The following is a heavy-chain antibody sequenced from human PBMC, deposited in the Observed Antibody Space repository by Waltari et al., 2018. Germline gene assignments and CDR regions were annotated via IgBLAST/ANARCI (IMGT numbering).Heavy chain of an antibody. V-gene: IGHV4-34*01. Sequence: QVQLQQWGAGLLKPSETLSLTCAVYGGSFSGYYWSWIRQPTGKGLEWIGEIKHSVSTNYNPSLKSRVTISVDTSKNQFSLKLSSVTAADTAVYYCARGYFVVTTPFDYWGQGTLVTVSS. CDR2: IKHSVST. CDR1: GGSFSGYY. CDR3: ARGYFVVTTPFDY. D-gene: IGHD2-2*01. J-gene: IGHJ4*02.